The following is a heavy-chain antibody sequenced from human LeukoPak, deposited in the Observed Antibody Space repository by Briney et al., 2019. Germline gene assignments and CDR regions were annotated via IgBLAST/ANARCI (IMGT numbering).Heavy chain of an antibody. D-gene: IGHD3-3*01. CDR2: ISSSGSTI. J-gene: IGHJ6*03. Sequence: GGSLRLYCAASGFNFREYYMSWIRQAQGQGLEWVSYISSSGSTIYYADSVKGRFTISRDNAKNSLYLQMNSLRDEDTAVYYCARGSYDFWSGYFYYYYMDVWGKGTTVTVSS. V-gene: IGHV3-11*04. CDR1: GFNFREYY. CDR3: ARGSYDFWSGYFYYYYMDV.